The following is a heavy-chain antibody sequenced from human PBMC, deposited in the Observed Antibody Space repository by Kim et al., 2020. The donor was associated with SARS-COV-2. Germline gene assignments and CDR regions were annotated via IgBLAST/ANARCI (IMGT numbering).Heavy chain of an antibody. J-gene: IGHJ4*02. Sequence: TKYPQKFQGRVTITRKTSANTGYMDLRSMTFEDTAIYYCARDMNPTVYDYWGQGTLVTVSS. V-gene: IGHV1-3*01. D-gene: IGHD2-15*01. CDR3: ARDMNPTVYDY. CDR2: T.